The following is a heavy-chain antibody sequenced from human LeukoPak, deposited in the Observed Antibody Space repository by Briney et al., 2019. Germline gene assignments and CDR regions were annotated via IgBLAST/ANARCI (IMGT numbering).Heavy chain of an antibody. CDR2: IYYSGST. J-gene: IGHJ3*02. V-gene: IGHV4-59*01. CDR3: ARAIVATIDVAFDI. D-gene: IGHD5-12*01. Sequence: SETLSLTCTVSGGSISSYYWSWIRQPPGKGLEWIGYIYYSGSTNYNPSLKSRVTISVDTSKNQFSLKLSSVTAADTAVYYCARAIVATIDVAFDIWGQGTMVTVSS. CDR1: GGSISSYY.